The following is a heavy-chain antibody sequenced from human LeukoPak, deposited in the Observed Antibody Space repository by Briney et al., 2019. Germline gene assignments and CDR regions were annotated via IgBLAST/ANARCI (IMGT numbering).Heavy chain of an antibody. Sequence: SETLSLTCTVSGYSINNNYYWDWIRQPPGKGLDWIASIHRSGKTYYNPALKSRVTISVDTSKNQFSLKLTSVTAADTAVYYCAREYVGSSPTAWGQGTQVTVSS. CDR2: IHRSGKT. CDR3: AREYVGSSPTA. V-gene: IGHV4-38-2*02. J-gene: IGHJ5*02. CDR1: GYSINNNYY. D-gene: IGHD2-15*01.